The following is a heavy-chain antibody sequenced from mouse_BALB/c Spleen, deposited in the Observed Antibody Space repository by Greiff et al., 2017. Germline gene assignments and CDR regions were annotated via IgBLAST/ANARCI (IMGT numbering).Heavy chain of an antibody. J-gene: IGHJ3*01. CDR3: SYYGSSVFAY. D-gene: IGHD1-1*01. Sequence: VQLQQSGTVLARPGASVKMSCKASGYTFTSYWMHWVNQRPGQGLEWIGAIYPGNSDTSYNQKFKGKAKLTAVTSTSTAYMELSSLTNEDSAVYYCSYYGSSVFAYWGQGTLVTVSA. CDR1: GYTFTSYW. V-gene: IGHV1-5*01. CDR2: IYPGNSDT.